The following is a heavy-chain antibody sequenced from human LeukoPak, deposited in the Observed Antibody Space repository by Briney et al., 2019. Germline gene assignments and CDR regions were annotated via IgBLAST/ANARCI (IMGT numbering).Heavy chain of an antibody. Sequence: SETLSLTCTVSGGSISSYYWSWIRQPAGKGLEWIGRIYISGSTNYNPSLKSRLTISPDTSKNQFSLKLTSVTAADTAVYYCTREVRSAWASFDPWGQGTLVIVSS. CDR3: TREVRSAWASFDP. D-gene: IGHD1-26*01. CDR2: IYISGST. V-gene: IGHV4-4*07. J-gene: IGHJ5*02. CDR1: GGSISSYY.